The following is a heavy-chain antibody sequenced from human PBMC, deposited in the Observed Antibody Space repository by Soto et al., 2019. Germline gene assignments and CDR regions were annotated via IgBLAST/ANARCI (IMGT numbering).Heavy chain of an antibody. J-gene: IGHJ5*02. Sequence: QVQLQQWGAGLLKPSETLSLTCAVYGGSFSGYYWSWIRQPPGKGLEWIGEINHSGSTNYNPSLKIRVNISVDTSKNQFSLKLSSVTAADTAVYYCARGRYYDFWSGYWSSGWFDPWGQGTLVTVSS. V-gene: IGHV4-34*01. CDR2: INHSGST. CDR1: GGSFSGYY. CDR3: ARGRYYDFWSGYWSSGWFDP. D-gene: IGHD3-3*01.